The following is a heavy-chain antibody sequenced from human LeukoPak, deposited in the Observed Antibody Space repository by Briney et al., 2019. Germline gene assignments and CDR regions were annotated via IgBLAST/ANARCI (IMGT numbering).Heavy chain of an antibody. Sequence: ASVKVSCTTSGYTFTDYDITWVRQAPGQGLEWMGRVSPYNGKTYYSQRFQDRVTITKDTSTGTAYMDLRNLRTDDTAMYYCARNGRVRRVVKDLFEYWGQGTLVAVSS. D-gene: IGHD3-10*01. J-gene: IGHJ4*02. CDR2: VSPYNGKT. CDR3: ARNGRVRRVVKDLFEY. CDR1: GYTFTDYD. V-gene: IGHV1-18*01.